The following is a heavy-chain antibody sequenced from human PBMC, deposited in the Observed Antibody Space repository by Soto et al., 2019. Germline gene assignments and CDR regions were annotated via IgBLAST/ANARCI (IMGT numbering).Heavy chain of an antibody. CDR3: ARDIRGYSRAFDY. J-gene: IGHJ4*02. CDR1: GDSVSSDNYY. CDR2: IYSSGST. Sequence: QVQLQESGPGLVKPSETLSLTCTVSGDSVSSDNYYWTWIRQPPGKGLEWIGYIYSSGSTNYNPSLTSRVTISVDTSSNHCSLKLTSVNAADTAVYYCARDIRGYSRAFDYWGQGTLVTVSS. D-gene: IGHD5-18*01. V-gene: IGHV4-61*03.